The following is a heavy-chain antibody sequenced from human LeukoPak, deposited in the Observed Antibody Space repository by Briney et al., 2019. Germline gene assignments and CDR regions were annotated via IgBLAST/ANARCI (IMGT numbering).Heavy chain of an antibody. J-gene: IGHJ4*02. CDR3: AAGSGSYYFGDYFGY. CDR2: TYYRSKWYN. Sequence: PSQTLSLTCAISGDSVSSNSAAWNWIRQSPSRGLEWLGRTYYRSKWYNDYAVSVKSRITINPDTSKNQFSLQLNSVTPEDTAVYYCAAGSGSYYFGDYFGYWGQGTLVTVSS. CDR1: GDSVSSNSAA. D-gene: IGHD3-10*01. V-gene: IGHV6-1*01.